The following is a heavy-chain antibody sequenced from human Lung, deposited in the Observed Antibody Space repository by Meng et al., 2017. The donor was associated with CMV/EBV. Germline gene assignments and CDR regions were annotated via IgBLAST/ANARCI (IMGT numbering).Heavy chain of an antibody. V-gene: IGHV1-2*02. CDR3: ARDDNWGLDY. CDR2: IHPNTGGT. D-gene: IGHD7-27*01. CDR1: GYTFTGHY. J-gene: IGHJ4*02. Sequence: ESLKVSCKASGYTFTGHYMHWVRQAPGQGLEWMGWIHPNTGGTNYAQNFQGRVTLTRDTSIRTVYMELSSLRSDDTAMYYCARDDNWGLDYWGQGTTVTVSS.